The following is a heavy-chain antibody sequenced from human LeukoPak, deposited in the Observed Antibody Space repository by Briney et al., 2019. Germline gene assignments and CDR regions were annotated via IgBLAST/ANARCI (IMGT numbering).Heavy chain of an antibody. CDR1: GITFSNYA. D-gene: IGHD3-22*01. CDR2: ISGSAHKI. J-gene: IGHJ4*02. Sequence: GGSLRLSCVASGITFSNYAVSWVRQAPEKGLDWVSVISGSAHKIRYADSVKGRFTISRDNSKNTLYLQMNSLGAEDTAVYYCARVSYYDSSGYYLLSYVDYWGQGTLVTVSS. V-gene: IGHV3-23*01. CDR3: ARVSYYDSSGYYLLSYVDY.